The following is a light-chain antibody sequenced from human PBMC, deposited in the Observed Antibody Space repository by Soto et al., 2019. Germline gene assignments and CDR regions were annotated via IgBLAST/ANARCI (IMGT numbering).Light chain of an antibody. CDR3: HSYDKWPPGT. CDR2: AAS. V-gene: IGKV1-39*01. Sequence: DIQMTQSPSSLSASVGDRVTITCRASQSISSYLNWYQQKPGKAPKLLIYAASSLQSGVPSRFSGSGSGTDFTLTISSLQPEDFAVYFCHSYDKWPPGTFGQGTKVDIK. J-gene: IGKJ1*01. CDR1: QSISSY.